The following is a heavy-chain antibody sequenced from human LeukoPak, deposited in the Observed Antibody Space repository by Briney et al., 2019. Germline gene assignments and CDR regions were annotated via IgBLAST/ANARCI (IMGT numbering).Heavy chain of an antibody. Sequence: SQTLSLTCTASGASVSRGTFYWSWIRQPAGKGLEWIGRIYTTGSTNYNPSLGNRIAISVDTSNNHFSLKLSSVTAADTAVYFCAREAGIAVSGAFYYCMDVWGEGTTVTVSS. V-gene: IGHV4-61*02. CDR1: GASVSRGTFY. CDR2: IYTTGST. J-gene: IGHJ6*03. D-gene: IGHD6-19*01. CDR3: AREAGIAVSGAFYYCMDV.